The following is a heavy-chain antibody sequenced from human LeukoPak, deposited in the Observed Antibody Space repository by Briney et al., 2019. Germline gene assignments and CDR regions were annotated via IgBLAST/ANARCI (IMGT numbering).Heavy chain of an antibody. CDR1: GGTVSSYA. CDR3: ARLGGPIAVAGRNYYYYYGMDV. Sequence: GASVKVSCKASGGTVSSYAISWVRQAPGQGLEWMGGIIPIFGTANYAQKFQGRVTITADESTSTAYMELSSLRSEDTAVYYCARLGGPIAVAGRNYYYYYGMDVWGQGTTVTVSS. D-gene: IGHD6-19*01. V-gene: IGHV1-69*13. J-gene: IGHJ6*02. CDR2: IIPIFGTA.